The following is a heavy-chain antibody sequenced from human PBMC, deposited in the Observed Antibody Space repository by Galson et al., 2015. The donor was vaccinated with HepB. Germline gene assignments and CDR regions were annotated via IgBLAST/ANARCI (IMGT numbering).Heavy chain of an antibody. J-gene: IGHJ3*02. D-gene: IGHD3-9*01. CDR3: AGVLTPRDAFDI. CDR2: ISSSSSTI. CDR1: GFTFSSYS. Sequence: SLRLSCAASGFTFSSYSMNWVRQAPGKGLEWVSYISSSSSTIYYADSVKGRFTISRDNAKNSLYLQMNSLRDEDTAVYYCAGVLTPRDAFDIWGQGTMVTVSS. V-gene: IGHV3-48*02.